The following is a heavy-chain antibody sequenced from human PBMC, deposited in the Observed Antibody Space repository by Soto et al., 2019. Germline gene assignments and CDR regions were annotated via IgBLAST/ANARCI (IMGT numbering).Heavy chain of an antibody. Sequence: PSETLSLTCAVYGGSFSGYYWSWIRQPPGKGLEWIGEINHSGSTNYNPSLKSRVTISVDTSKNQFSLKLSSVTAADTAVYYCARDFSYGLDYWGQGTLVTVS. D-gene: IGHD5-18*01. J-gene: IGHJ4*02. V-gene: IGHV4-34*01. CDR1: GGSFSGYY. CDR2: INHSGST. CDR3: ARDFSYGLDY.